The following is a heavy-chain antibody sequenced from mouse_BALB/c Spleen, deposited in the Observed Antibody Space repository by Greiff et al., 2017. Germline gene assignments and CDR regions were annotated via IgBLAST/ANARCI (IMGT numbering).Heavy chain of an antibody. CDR2: IYPGNSDT. CDR1: GYTFTSYW. Sequence: EVKVEESGTVLARPGASVKMSCKASGYTFTSYWMHWVKQRPGQGLEWIGAIYPGNSDTSYNQKFKGKAKLTAVTSTSTAYMELSSLTNEDSAVYYCTRRDDGAMDYWGQGTSVTVSS. CDR3: TRRDDGAMDY. D-gene: IGHD2-3*01. J-gene: IGHJ4*01. V-gene: IGHV1-5*01.